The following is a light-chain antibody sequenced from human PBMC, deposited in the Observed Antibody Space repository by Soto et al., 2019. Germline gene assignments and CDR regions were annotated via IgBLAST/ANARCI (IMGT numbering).Light chain of an antibody. CDR1: QSVSSH. J-gene: IGKJ4*01. Sequence: EVVLTQSPATLSLSPGERATLPCRASQSVSSHLGWYQQQPGQAPRLLIYDASNWATGIPARFSGSGSGTDFTLTISSLEPEDFAVYYCHQRSNWPLTFXGGTKVDIK. V-gene: IGKV3-11*01. CDR2: DAS. CDR3: HQRSNWPLT.